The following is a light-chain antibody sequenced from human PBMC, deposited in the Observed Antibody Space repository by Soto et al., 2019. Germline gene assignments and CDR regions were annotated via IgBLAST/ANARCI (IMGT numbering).Light chain of an antibody. CDR3: QSSDSSLSGPRV. CDR1: SSNIGAGYD. V-gene: IGLV1-40*01. Sequence: QPVLTQPPSVSGAPGQRVTISCTGSSSNIGAGYDVHWYQQLPGTAPKLLIYGNSNRPSGVPDRFSGSKSGTSASLAITGLQAEDEAAYYCQSSDSSLSGPRVFGTGTKLTVL. CDR2: GNS. J-gene: IGLJ1*01.